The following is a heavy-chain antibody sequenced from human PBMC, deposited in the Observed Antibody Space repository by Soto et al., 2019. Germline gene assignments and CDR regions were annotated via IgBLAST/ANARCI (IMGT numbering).Heavy chain of an antibody. CDR3: AKGSWELPLFGPHFDY. V-gene: IGHV3-30*18. J-gene: IGHJ4*02. CDR1: GFTFSSYG. CDR2: ISYDGSNK. D-gene: IGHD1-26*01. Sequence: GGSLRLSCAASGFTFSSYGMHWVRQAPGKGLEWVAVISYDGSNKYYADSVKGRFTISRDNSKNTLYLQMNSLRAEDTAVYYCAKGSWELPLFGPHFDYWGQGTLVTVSS.